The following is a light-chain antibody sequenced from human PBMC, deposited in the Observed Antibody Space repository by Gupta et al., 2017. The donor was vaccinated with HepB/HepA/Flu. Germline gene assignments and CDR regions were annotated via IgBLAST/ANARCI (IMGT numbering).Light chain of an antibody. J-gene: IGKJ3*01. CDR3: QQYGSSPVT. CDR2: GAS. V-gene: IGKV3-20*01. CDR1: QSVSSSY. Sequence: EIVFTQSPGTLSLSPGERATLSCRASQSVSSSYLAWYQQKPGQAPRLLIYGASSRANGIPDRFSGSGSGTEFTLTISRLEPEDFAVYYCQQYGSSPVTFGHGTKVDIK.